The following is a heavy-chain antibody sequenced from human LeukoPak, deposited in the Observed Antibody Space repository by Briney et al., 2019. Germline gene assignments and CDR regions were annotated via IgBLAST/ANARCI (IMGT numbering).Heavy chain of an antibody. CDR1: GSSISSYY. CDR3: ARGCSGGSCYSSGFDP. J-gene: IGHJ5*02. V-gene: IGHV4-4*09. D-gene: IGHD2-15*01. CDR2: IYTSGST. Sequence: PSETLSLTCTVSGSSISSYYWSWIRQPPGKGLEWIGYIYTSGSTNYNPSLKSRVTISVDTSKNQFSLKLSSVTAADTAVYYCARGCSGGSCYSSGFDPWGQGTLVTVSS.